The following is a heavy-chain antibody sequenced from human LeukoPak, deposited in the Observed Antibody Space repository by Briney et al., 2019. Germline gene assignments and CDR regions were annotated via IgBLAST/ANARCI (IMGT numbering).Heavy chain of an antibody. J-gene: IGHJ4*02. CDR2: INHSGST. V-gene: IGHV4-34*01. CDR3: ARRGPQYYDSSGDFDY. D-gene: IGHD3-22*01. Sequence: PSETLSLTCAVYGGSFSGYYWSCIRQPPGKGPEWIGEINHSGSTNYNPSLKSRVTISVDTSKNQFSLKLSSVTAADTAVYYCARRGPQYYDSSGDFDYWGQGTLVTVSS. CDR1: GGSFSGYY.